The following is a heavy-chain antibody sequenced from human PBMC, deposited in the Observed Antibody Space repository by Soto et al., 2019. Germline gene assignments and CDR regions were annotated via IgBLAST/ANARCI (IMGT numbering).Heavy chain of an antibody. CDR3: AHRLIGQVIGWGFHS. J-gene: IGHJ4*02. V-gene: IGHV2-5*02. Sequence: QITLKESGPTLVKPTQPLTLTCTFSGFSLSTSGVTVGWIRQPPGKALEWLGPTYWDDGKRYSPALVSRLTMTKDTSKDQVVLTLSNMAPVDTAIYYGAHRLIGQVIGWGFHSWGQGGVVTVSS. D-gene: IGHD3-16*01. CDR2: TYWDDGK. CDR1: GFSLSTSGVT.